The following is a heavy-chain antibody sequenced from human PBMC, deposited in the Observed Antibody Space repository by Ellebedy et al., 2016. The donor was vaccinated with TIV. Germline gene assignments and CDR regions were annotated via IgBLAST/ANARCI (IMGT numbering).Heavy chain of an antibody. V-gene: IGHV3-21*01. CDR2: ISSSSGYI. D-gene: IGHD2-2*02. Sequence: GESLKISXAASGFTFSSYSMNWVRQAPGKGLEWVSTISSSSGYIYYADSVKGRFTISRDNAKNSLYLQMNSLRAEDTAVYYCAAAAGCTSTSCYRHFDYWGQGTPVTVSS. J-gene: IGHJ4*02. CDR3: AAAAGCTSTSCYRHFDY. CDR1: GFTFSSYS.